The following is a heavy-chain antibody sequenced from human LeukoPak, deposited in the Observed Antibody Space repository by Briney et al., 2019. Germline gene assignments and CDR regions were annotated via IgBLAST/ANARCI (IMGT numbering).Heavy chain of an antibody. D-gene: IGHD3-22*01. CDR1: GFTFSSYG. CDR3: AKDHPFSYYDSSGYYHY. CDR2: ISGSGGST. J-gene: IGHJ4*02. V-gene: IGHV3-23*01. Sequence: PGGSLRLSCAASGFTFSSYGMSWVRQAPGKGLEWVSAISGSGGSTYYADSVKGRFTISRDNSKNTLYLQMNSLRAEDTAVYYCAKDHPFSYYDSSGYYHYWGQGTLVTVSS.